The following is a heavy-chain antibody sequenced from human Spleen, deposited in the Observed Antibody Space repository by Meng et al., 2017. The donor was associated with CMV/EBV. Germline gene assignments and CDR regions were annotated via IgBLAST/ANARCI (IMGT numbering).Heavy chain of an antibody. Sequence: GESLKISCRASGYTFTTYWIAWVRQMPGKGLEWMGVIYPGDSDTRYSPSFQGQVTISADKSISTAYLQWSSLKASDTAMYYCARWQRGYSYGPTAKSYYYYGMDVWGQGTTVTVSS. D-gene: IGHD5-18*01. V-gene: IGHV5-51*01. CDR1: GYTFTTYW. CDR2: IYPGDSDT. J-gene: IGHJ6*02. CDR3: ARWQRGYSYGPTAKSYYYYGMDV.